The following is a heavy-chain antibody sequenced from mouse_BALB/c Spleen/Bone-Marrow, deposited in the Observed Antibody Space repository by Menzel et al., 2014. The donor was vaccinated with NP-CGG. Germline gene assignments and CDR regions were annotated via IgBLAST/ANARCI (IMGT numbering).Heavy chain of an antibody. CDR2: IHYSGST. Sequence: EVQRVESGPDLVKPSQSLSLTCTVTGYSISSGYTCHWIRQFPGNTLEWMGYIHYSGSTNYNPSLKSRISITRDTSKNQFFLQLNSVTTEDTATYFCSKGTYAMDSWGQGTSVTVSS. CDR3: SKGTYAMDS. J-gene: IGHJ4*01. D-gene: IGHD3-3*01. V-gene: IGHV3-1*02. CDR1: GYSISSGYT.